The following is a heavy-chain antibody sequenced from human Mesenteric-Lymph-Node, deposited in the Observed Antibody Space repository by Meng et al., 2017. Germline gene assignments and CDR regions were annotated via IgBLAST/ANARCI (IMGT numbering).Heavy chain of an antibody. D-gene: IGHD1-26*01. CDR1: GYTFTSYY. CDR3: ARDRGSYYWDY. Sequence: ASVKVSCKASGYTFTSYYMHWVRQAPGQGLEWMGIINPSGGSTSYAQKFQGRVTMTRDTSTSTVYMGLSSLRSEDTAVYYCARDRGSYYWDYWGQGTLVTVSS. CDR2: INPSGGST. V-gene: IGHV1-46*01. J-gene: IGHJ4*02.